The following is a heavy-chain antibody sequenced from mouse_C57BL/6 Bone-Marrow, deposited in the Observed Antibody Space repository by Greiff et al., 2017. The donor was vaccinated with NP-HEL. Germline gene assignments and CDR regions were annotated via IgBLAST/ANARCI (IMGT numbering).Heavy chain of an antibody. CDR2: ISSGGDYI. CDR3: TREGGYYYGSVY. Sequence: EVQVVESGEGLVKPGGSLKLSCAASGFTFSSYAMSWVRQTPEKRLEWVAYISSGGDYIYYADTVKGRFTISRDNARNTLYLQMSSLKSEDTAMYYCTREGGYYYGSVYWGQGTLVTVSA. J-gene: IGHJ3*01. CDR1: GFTFSSYA. V-gene: IGHV5-9-1*02. D-gene: IGHD1-1*01.